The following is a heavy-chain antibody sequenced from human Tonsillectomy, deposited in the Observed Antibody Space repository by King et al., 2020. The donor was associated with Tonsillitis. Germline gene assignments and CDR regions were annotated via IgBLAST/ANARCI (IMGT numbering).Heavy chain of an antibody. J-gene: IGHJ5*01. Sequence: VQLVESGGGLVQPRGSLRLSCAGSGFSFSSYGMSWVRQAPGKGLEWVSVIYGGDSRTYHVDSVKGRFSISRDNSKNTVYLQMNGLRAEDTAIYYCAKGITSSWNNWYDSWGQGTLVIVSS. CDR2: IYGGDSRT. CDR1: GFSFSSYG. D-gene: IGHD6-13*01. CDR3: AKGITSSWNNWYDS. V-gene: IGHV3-23*03.